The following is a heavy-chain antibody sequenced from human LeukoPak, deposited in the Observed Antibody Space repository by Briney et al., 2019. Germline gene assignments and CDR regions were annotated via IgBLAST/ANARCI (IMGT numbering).Heavy chain of an antibody. D-gene: IGHD3-3*02. CDR1: GGSINSYF. CDR2: IYYSGRT. Sequence: SETLSLNCTVSGGSINSYFWNWIRQPPGKGMQWIGYIYYSGRTKHNPSLESRVTMSVDTSKNQISLNLNSVTAADTAVYYCARQSSFSDISTAFLDLWGQGTPVTVSS. CDR3: ARQSSFSDISTAFLDL. V-gene: IGHV4-59*08. J-gene: IGHJ5*02.